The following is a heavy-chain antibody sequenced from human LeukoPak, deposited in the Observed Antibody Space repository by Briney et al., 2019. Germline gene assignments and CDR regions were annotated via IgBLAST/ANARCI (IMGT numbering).Heavy chain of an antibody. CDR2: IIGTGDSA. CDR3: ASLYNDYGDY. CDR1: LLTFTNHG. J-gene: IGHJ4*02. Sequence: GGSLRLSCAASLLTFTNHGMSCVGEAPGTGGEWVSGIIGTGDSAFYADPVKGRFNISRDNSRNTLYLHMNSLRVDDTAIYYCASLYNDYGDYWGQGALVTVSS. D-gene: IGHD5-24*01. V-gene: IGHV3-23*01.